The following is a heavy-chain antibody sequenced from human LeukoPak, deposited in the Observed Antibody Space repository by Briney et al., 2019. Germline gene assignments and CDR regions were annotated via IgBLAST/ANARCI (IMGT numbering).Heavy chain of an antibody. CDR1: GYTFTSYD. Sequence: ASVKVSCKASGYTFTSYDINWVRRATGQGLEWMGWMNPNSGNTGYAQKFQGRVTMTRNTSISTAYMELSSLRSEDTAVYYCARGDSSSWYYPNWFDPWGQGTLVTVSS. J-gene: IGHJ5*02. CDR3: ARGDSSSWYYPNWFDP. D-gene: IGHD6-13*01. CDR2: MNPNSGNT. V-gene: IGHV1-8*01.